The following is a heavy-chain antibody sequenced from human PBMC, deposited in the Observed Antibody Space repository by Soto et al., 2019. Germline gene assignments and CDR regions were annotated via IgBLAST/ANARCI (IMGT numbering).Heavy chain of an antibody. CDR3: ATSYSSGWYGAFDI. J-gene: IGHJ3*02. CDR2: ISAYSGNT. CDR1: GYTFTSYG. Sequence: ASVKVSCKASGYTFTSYGISWVRQAPGQGLEWMGWISAYSGNTNYAQKLQGRVTMTTDTSTSTAYMELRSLRSDDTAVYYCATSYSSGWYGAFDIWGQGTMVTVSS. D-gene: IGHD6-19*01. V-gene: IGHV1-18*01.